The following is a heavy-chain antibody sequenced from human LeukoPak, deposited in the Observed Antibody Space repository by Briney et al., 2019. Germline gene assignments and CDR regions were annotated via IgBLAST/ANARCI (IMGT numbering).Heavy chain of an antibody. J-gene: IGHJ4*02. V-gene: IGHV1-18*01. Sequence: ASVKVSCKASGYTFTSYAITWVRQAPGQGPEWMGWISTYNGNKNYAQKVQDRVTMSTDTSTSTVYMELKNLRSDDTAVYYCARGSGGGEPTDYWGQRTLVTVSS. CDR2: ISTYNGNK. D-gene: IGHD2-21*01. CDR3: ARGSGGGEPTDY. CDR1: GYTFTSYA.